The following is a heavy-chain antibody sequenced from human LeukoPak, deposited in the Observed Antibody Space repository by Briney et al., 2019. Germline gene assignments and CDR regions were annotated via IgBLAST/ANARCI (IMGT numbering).Heavy chain of an antibody. D-gene: IGHD6-13*01. CDR1: GYTFTGYY. CDR2: INPNSGGT. V-gene: IGHV1-2*02. J-gene: IGHJ4*02. CDR3: ARVIRAQSIAAAGSH. Sequence: ASVKVSFKASGYTFTGYYMHWVRQAPGQGLEWMGWINPNSGGTNYAQKFQGRVTMTRDTSISTAYMELSRLRSDDTAVYYCARVIRAQSIAAAGSHWGQGTLVTVSS.